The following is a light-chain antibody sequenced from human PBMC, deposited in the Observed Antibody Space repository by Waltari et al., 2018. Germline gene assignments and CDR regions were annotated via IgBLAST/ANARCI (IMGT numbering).Light chain of an antibody. Sequence: IVLTQSPDTLSLSPGPRATLSCRASQTINNNFLVWYQQKPGQAPRLLIHGASSRATGFPDRFSGSGSGTDYTLTISRLGPEDVAVYYCQQYDGSIVTFGGGTKVEI. J-gene: IGKJ4*01. CDR1: QTINNNF. CDR2: GAS. CDR3: QQYDGSIVT. V-gene: IGKV3-20*01.